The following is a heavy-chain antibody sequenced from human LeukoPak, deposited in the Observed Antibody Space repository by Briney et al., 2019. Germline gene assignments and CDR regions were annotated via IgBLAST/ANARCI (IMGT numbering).Heavy chain of an antibody. CDR1: GGSISSSSYY. J-gene: IGHJ4*02. CDR2: IYYSGST. D-gene: IGHD7-27*01. V-gene: IGHV4-39*01. Sequence: PETLSLTCTVSGGSISSSSYYWGWIRQPPGKGLEWIGSIYYSGSTYYNPSLKSRVTISVDTSKNQFSLKLSSVTAADTAVYYCASPILTGAAYYFDYWGQGTLVTVSS. CDR3: ASPILTGAAYYFDY.